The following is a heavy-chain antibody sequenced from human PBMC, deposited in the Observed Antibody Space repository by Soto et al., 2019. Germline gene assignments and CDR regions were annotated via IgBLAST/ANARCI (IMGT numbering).Heavy chain of an antibody. V-gene: IGHV3-30*18. Sequence: GGSLRLSCAASGFTFSSYGMHWVRQAPGKGLEWVAVISYDGSNKYYADSVKGRFTISRDNSKNTLYLQMNSLRAEDTAVYYCAKPQQYYDFWLDYWGQGTLVTVSS. CDR3: AKPQQYYDFWLDY. J-gene: IGHJ4*02. D-gene: IGHD3-3*01. CDR1: GFTFSSYG. CDR2: ISYDGSNK.